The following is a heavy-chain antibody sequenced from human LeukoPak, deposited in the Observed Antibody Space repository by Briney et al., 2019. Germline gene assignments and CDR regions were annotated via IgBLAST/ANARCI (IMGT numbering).Heavy chain of an antibody. J-gene: IGHJ6*02. CDR3: ARHRRCLFSCCGMDV. V-gene: IGHV5-51*01. Sequence: GESLKISCKGSGYSFTSYWIGWVRQMPGKGLEWMGIIYPGDSDTRYSPSFQGQVTISADKSISTAYLQWSSLKASDTAMYYCARHRRCLFSCCGMDVWSQGTTVTVSS. CDR2: IYPGDSDT. D-gene: IGHD5-24*01. CDR1: GYSFTSYW.